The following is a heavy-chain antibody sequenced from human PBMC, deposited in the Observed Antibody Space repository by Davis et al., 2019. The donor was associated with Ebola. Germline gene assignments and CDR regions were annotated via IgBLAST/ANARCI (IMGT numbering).Heavy chain of an antibody. D-gene: IGHD1-26*01. CDR1: GGSISGYQ. CDR2: IFNSGTA. J-gene: IGHJ4*02. Sequence: MPSETLSLTCTVSGGSISGYQWAWIRQPPGNGLDYVGHIFNSGTASYNSARKRRVTISLDKSSNQFSLKLNSVTAADTAIYFCARDHMGSLDNWGQGTLVTVSS. V-gene: IGHV4-59*01. CDR3: ARDHMGSLDN.